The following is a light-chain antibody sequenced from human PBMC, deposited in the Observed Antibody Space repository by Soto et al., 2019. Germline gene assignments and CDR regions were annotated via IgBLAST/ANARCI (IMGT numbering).Light chain of an antibody. Sequence: EIVLTQSPGTLSLSAGERATLSCRASQSVSSSFLAWYQQKPGQAPRRLIYGASIRATGIPDRFSGSGSGTDFTLTISRVEPEDFAVYYCQQYGSSPWTFGQGTKVEIK. CDR2: GAS. J-gene: IGKJ1*01. CDR1: QSVSSSF. V-gene: IGKV3-20*01. CDR3: QQYGSSPWT.